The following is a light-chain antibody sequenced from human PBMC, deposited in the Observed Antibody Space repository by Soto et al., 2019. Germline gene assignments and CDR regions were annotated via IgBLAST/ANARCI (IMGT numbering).Light chain of an antibody. V-gene: IGLV2-23*01. CDR3: CSYAGSSTYV. CDR1: NSDVGSYNF. J-gene: IGLJ1*01. CDR2: EGS. Sequence: QSVLTQPASVSGSPGQSITISCTGTNSDVGSYNFVSWFQQHPGKAPKLMIYEGSKRPSGVSNRFSGSKSGNTASLTISGLQAEDEADYYCCSYAGSSTYVFGTGTKVTV.